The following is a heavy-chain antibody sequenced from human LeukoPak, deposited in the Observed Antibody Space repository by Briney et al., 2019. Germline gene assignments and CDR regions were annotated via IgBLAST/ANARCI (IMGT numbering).Heavy chain of an antibody. CDR3: VGVAVITSYYFDY. CDR2: IYYSGST. CDR1: GGSIGSSSYY. J-gene: IGHJ4*02. Sequence: SETLSLTCTVSGGSIGSSSYYWGWIRQPPGKGLEWIGSIYYSGSTYYNPSLKSRVTISVDTSKNQFSLKLSSVTAADTAVYYCVGVAVITSYYFDYWGQGTLITVSS. D-gene: IGHD3-22*01. V-gene: IGHV4-39*01.